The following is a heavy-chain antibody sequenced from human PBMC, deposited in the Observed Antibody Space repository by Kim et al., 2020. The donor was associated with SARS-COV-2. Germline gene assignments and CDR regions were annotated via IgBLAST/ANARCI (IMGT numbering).Heavy chain of an antibody. CDR3: ARGCCGDAFDI. D-gene: IGHD2-21*01. V-gene: IGHV1-18*01. Sequence: ASVKVSCKASAYTFTSYGVSWVRQAPGQGLEWMGWISAYNGNTNYAQKLQDRVTMTTDTSTSTAYMELRSLRSDDTSVYYCARGCCGDAFDIWGQGTMVTVSS. CDR2: ISAYNGNT. CDR1: AYTFTSYG. J-gene: IGHJ3*02.